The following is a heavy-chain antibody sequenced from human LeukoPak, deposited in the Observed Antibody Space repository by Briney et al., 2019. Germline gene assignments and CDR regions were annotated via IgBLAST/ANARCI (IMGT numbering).Heavy chain of an antibody. V-gene: IGHV3-74*01. D-gene: IGHD5-12*01. J-gene: IGHJ4*02. CDR1: EFTLSAYW. CDR3: TRDWRNLGYDY. Sequence: GGSLRLSCAASEFTLSAYWMHWVRQAPGKGLMWVSRIEGDGNRITYADSVKGRFTISRDNAKNTLYLQMNSLRAEDTAVYYCTRDWRNLGYDYWGQGTLVTVSS. CDR2: IEGDGNRI.